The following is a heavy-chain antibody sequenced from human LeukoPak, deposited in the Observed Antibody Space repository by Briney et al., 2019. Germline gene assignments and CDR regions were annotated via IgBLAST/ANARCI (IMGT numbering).Heavy chain of an antibody. D-gene: IGHD2-8*02. J-gene: IGHJ4*02. CDR3: ATYRQVLLPFES. CDR1: GFTFSSYG. V-gene: IGHV3-30*02. Sequence: GGSLRLSWAAAGFTFSSYGMHWVRQAAGKGLEWVAFIRYDGSNKFYAYSVGGRFTISRDNSKGTLSLQMNSLRAEDTAIYYCATYRQVLLPFESWGQGTLVTVSS. CDR2: IRYDGSNK.